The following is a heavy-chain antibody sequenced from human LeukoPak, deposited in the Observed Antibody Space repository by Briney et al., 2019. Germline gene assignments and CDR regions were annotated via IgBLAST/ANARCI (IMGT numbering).Heavy chain of an antibody. D-gene: IGHD6-19*01. CDR3: AKDKGGSSGWYGPDAFDI. CDR1: GFTFDDYA. CDR2: ISWNSGSI. J-gene: IGHJ3*02. V-gene: IGHV3-9*01. Sequence: PGRSLRLSCAASGFTFDDYAMHWVRQAPGKGLEGVAGISWNSGSIGYADSVKGRFTISRDNAKNSLYLQMNSLRAEDTALYYCAKDKGGSSGWYGPDAFDIWGQGTMVTVSS.